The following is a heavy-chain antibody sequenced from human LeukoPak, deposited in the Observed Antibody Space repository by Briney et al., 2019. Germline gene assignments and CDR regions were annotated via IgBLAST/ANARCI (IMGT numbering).Heavy chain of an antibody. V-gene: IGHV4-34*01. Sequence: PSETLSLTCAVYGGSFSGYYWSWIRQPPGKGLEWIGEINHSGSTNYNPSLKSRVTISVDTSKNQFSLKLSSVTAADTAVYYCARADIVVVPAVQFDYWSQGTLVTVSS. CDR1: GGSFSGYY. CDR3: ARADIVVVPAVQFDY. CDR2: INHSGST. J-gene: IGHJ4*02. D-gene: IGHD2-2*01.